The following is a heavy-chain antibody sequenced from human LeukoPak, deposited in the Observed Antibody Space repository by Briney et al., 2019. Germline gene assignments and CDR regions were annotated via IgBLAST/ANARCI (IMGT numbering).Heavy chain of an antibody. CDR3: AKDTVGATFAGAFDI. V-gene: IGHV3-9*03. Sequence: GRSLRLSCAASGFTFNDYAMHWVRQAPGKGLEWVSGISWSSGSIGYADSVKGRFTISRDNAKSSLHLQMNSLRAEDMALYYCAKDTVGATFAGAFDIWGRGTMVTVSS. CDR2: ISWSSGSI. D-gene: IGHD1-26*01. J-gene: IGHJ3*02. CDR1: GFTFNDYA.